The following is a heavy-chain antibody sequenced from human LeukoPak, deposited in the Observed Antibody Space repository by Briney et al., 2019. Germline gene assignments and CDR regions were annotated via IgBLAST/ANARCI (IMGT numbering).Heavy chain of an antibody. D-gene: IGHD3-22*01. CDR1: GGSISSGDYY. J-gene: IGHJ5*02. V-gene: IGHV4-30-4*01. CDR2: MYYSGST. CDR3: ARPYYYDSRIDP. Sequence: SQTLSLTCTVSGGSISSGDYYWSWIRQPPGKGLEWIAYMYYSGSTYYNPSLKSRVTLSADTSKNQLALKLSSVTAADTAVYYCARPYYYDSRIDPWGQGILVTVSS.